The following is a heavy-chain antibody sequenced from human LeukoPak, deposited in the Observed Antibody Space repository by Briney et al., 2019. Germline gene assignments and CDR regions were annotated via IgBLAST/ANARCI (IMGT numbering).Heavy chain of an antibody. J-gene: IGHJ4*02. Sequence: GGSLRLSCGVSGLTLSSYDMKCVRQAPGKGLEWVSYISPSSTRIDYAVSVRGRFTISRDNAKRSLYLQMSSLRAEDTAVYYCARMNYVSSGWGAPFDDWGQGTLVTVSS. V-gene: IGHV3-48*04. CDR3: ARMNYVSSGWGAPFDD. CDR2: ISPSSTRI. CDR1: GLTLSSYD. D-gene: IGHD3-16*01.